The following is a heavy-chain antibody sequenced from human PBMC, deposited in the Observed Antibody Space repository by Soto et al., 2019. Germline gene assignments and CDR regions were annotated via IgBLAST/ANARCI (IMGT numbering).Heavy chain of an antibody. CDR1: GCSISSYY. J-gene: IGHJ5*02. CDR2: IYYSGST. V-gene: IGHV4-59*08. CDR3: ARQYYDILTGYLNWFDP. Sequence: SETLSLTCTVSGCSISSYYWSWIRQPPGKGLEWIGYIYYSGSTNYNPSLKSRVTISVDTSKNQFSLKLSSVTAADTAVYYCARQYYDILTGYLNWFDPWGQGTLVTVSS. D-gene: IGHD3-9*01.